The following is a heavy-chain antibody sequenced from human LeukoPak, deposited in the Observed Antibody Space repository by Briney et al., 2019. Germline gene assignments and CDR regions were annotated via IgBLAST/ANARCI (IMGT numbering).Heavy chain of an antibody. CDR2: IYTSGST. V-gene: IGHV4-61*02. D-gene: IGHD2-2*01. J-gene: IGHJ4*02. Sequence: SETLSLTCTVSGGSISSGSYYWSWIRQPAGKGLEWIGRIYTSGSTNYNPSLKSRVTISVDTSKNQFSLKLSSVTAADTAVYYCARDIVVVPAAPHYFGYWGQGTLVTVSS. CDR3: ARDIVVVPAAPHYFGY. CDR1: GGSISSGSYY.